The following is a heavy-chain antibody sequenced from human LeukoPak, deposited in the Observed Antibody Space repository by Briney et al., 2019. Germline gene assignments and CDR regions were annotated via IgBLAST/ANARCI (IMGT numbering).Heavy chain of an antibody. D-gene: IGHD3-22*01. CDR1: GFSLSSYA. J-gene: IGHJ4*02. Sequence: PGRSLRLSCEASGFSLSSYAFHWVRQAPGKGLEWVSFVSFDGRNKNYADSVRGRFTISRDNAKNSPYLQMNSLRAEDTAVYYCARDAGGYYYDSSGYSDYWGQGTLVTVSS. CDR2: VSFDGRNK. CDR3: ARDAGGYYYDSSGYSDY. V-gene: IGHV3-30-3*01.